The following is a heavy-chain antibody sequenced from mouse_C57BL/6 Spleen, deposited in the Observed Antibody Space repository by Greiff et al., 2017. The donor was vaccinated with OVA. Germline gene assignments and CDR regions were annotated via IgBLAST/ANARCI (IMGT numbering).Heavy chain of an antibody. D-gene: IGHD1-1*02. J-gene: IGHJ3*01. Sequence: QVQLQQPGAELVKPGASVKMSCKASGYTFTSYWITWVKQRPGQGLEWIGDIYPGSGSTNYNEKFKSKATLTVDTSSSTAYMQLSSLTYEDAAVYYCSRGGGKLSFAYWGQGTLVTVSA. CDR1: GYTFTSYW. CDR2: IYPGSGST. CDR3: SRGGGKLSFAY. V-gene: IGHV1-55*01.